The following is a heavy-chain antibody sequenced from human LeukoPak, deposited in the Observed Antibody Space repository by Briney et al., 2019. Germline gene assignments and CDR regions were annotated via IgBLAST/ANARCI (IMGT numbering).Heavy chain of an antibody. CDR1: GFTFSDSA. CDR2: IRSKANNYAT. CDR3: TRFSQDPYGMDV. V-gene: IGHV3-73*01. J-gene: IGHJ6*02. Sequence: GGSLKLSCAASGFTFSDSAMHWVRQASGKGLEWVGRIRSKANNYATAYGASVKGRFTISRDDSKNTTYLQMNSLKTEDTAMYYCTRFSQDPYGMDVWGRGTTVTVSS.